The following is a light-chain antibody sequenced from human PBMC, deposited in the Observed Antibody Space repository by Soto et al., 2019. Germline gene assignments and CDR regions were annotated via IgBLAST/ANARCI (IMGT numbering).Light chain of an antibody. Sequence: TQAASFSGPRGQSITIPWTGTKSQVGGYKHVSWYQHHPGKAPKLMIYEVSNRPSGVSNRFSGSKSGYTASLTISGLQAEDEADYYCNSQRSSGTRVFGTGTKVTVL. CDR3: NSQRSSGTRV. CDR1: KSQVGGYKH. V-gene: IGLV2-14*01. CDR2: EVS. J-gene: IGLJ1*01.